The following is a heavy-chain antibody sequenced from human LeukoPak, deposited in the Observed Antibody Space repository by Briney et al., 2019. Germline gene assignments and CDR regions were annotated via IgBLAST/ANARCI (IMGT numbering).Heavy chain of an antibody. CDR1: GFTFSSYG. J-gene: IGHJ4*02. V-gene: IGHV3-30*18. CDR3: GKGGGGGYSYGQRLGY. D-gene: IGHD5-18*01. Sequence: GGSLRLSCAASGFTFSSYGMHWVRQAPGKGLEWVAVISYDGSNRYYADSVKGRFTISRDNSKNTLYLQMNSLRAEDTAVYYGGKGGGGGYSYGQRLGYWGQGTLVTVSS. CDR2: ISYDGSNR.